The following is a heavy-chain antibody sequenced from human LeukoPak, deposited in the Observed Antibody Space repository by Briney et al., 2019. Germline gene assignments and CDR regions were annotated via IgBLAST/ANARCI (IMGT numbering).Heavy chain of an antibody. CDR1: GGSISSYY. CDR3: ARVDIVATTGRYYYYYGMDV. Sequence: PSETLSLTCTASGGSISSYYWSWIRQPPGKGLEWIGEINHSGSTNYNPSLKSRVTISVDTSKNQFSLKLSSVTAADTAVYYCARVDIVATTGRYYYYYGMDVWGQGTTVTVSS. J-gene: IGHJ6*02. CDR2: INHSGST. V-gene: IGHV4-34*01. D-gene: IGHD5-12*01.